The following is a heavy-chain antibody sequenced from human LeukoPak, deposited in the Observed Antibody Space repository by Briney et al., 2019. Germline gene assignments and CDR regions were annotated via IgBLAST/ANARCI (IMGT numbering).Heavy chain of an antibody. V-gene: IGHV1-18*01. CDR3: ARDGAFGGDGKAFDI. CDR2: ISAYIGNT. CDR1: GYTFTSYG. J-gene: IGHJ3*02. D-gene: IGHD2-21*02. Sequence: ASVKVSCKASGYTFTSYGISWVRQAPGQGLEWMGWISAYIGNTNYAQKLQGRVTMTTDTSTSTAYMELRSLRSDDTAVYYCARDGAFGGDGKAFDIWGQGTMVTVSS.